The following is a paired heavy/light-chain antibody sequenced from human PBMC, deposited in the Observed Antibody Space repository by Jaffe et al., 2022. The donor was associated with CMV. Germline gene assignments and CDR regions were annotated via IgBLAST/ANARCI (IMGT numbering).Heavy chain of an antibody. Sequence: EVQLVESGGGLVKPGGSLRLSCAASGFTFSNAWMSWVRQAPGKGLEWVGRIKSKTDGGTTDYAAPVKGRFTISRDDSKNTLYLQMNSLKTEDTAVYYCTKVGCSSTSCYAYYYGSGVPWAFDIWGQGTMVTVSS. CDR3: TKVGCSSTSCYAYYYGSGVPWAFDI. CDR1: GFTFSNAW. V-gene: IGHV3-15*01. D-gene: IGHD2-2*01. CDR2: IKSKTDGGTT. J-gene: IGHJ3*02.
Light chain of an antibody. J-gene: IGLJ3*02. CDR1: KLGDKY. CDR3: QAWDSSTAEV. Sequence: SYELTQPPSVSVSPGQTASITCSGDKLGDKYACWYQQKPGQSPVLVIYQDSKRPSGIPERFSGSNSGNTATLTISGTQAMDEADYYCQAWDSSTAEVFGGGTKLTVL. V-gene: IGLV3-1*01. CDR2: QDS.